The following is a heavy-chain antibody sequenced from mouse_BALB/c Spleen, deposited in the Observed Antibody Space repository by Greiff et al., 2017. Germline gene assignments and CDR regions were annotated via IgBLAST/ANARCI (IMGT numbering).Heavy chain of an antibody. CDR1: GFTFSSYT. V-gene: IGHV5-6-4*01. J-gene: IGHJ2*01. Sequence: EVQLVESGGGLVKPGGSLKLSCAASGFTFSSYTMSWVRQTPEKRLEWVATISSGGSYTYYPDSVKGRFTISRDNAKNTLYLQMSSLKSEDTAMYYCTRDDYYYGSSFFDYWGQGTTLTVSS. D-gene: IGHD1-1*01. CDR3: TRDDYYYGSSFFDY. CDR2: ISSGGSYT.